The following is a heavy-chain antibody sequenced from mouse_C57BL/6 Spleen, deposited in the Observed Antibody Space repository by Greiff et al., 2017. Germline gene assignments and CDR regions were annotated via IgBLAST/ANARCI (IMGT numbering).Heavy chain of an antibody. CDR3: ARGGYYDGFAY. V-gene: IGHV1-50*01. CDR2: IDPSDSYT. J-gene: IGHJ3*01. Sequence: QVQLQQPGAELVKPGASVKLSCTASGYTFTSYWMQWVKQRPGQGLEWIGEIDPSDSYTNYNQKFKGMATLTVDTSTSTAYMQLSSLTSEDSAVYYCARGGYYDGFAYWGQGTLVTVSA. CDR1: GYTFTSYW. D-gene: IGHD2-4*01.